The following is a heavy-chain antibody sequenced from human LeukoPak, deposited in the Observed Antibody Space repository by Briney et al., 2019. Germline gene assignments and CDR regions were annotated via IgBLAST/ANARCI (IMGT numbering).Heavy chain of an antibody. CDR3: ARGHPPNLDV. J-gene: IGHJ6*02. Sequence: SETLSLTCTVSGGSIDTYHWSWIRQPPGKGLDWIGYIHYNGNTNNNPSLKSRVTISIDTSNNQFSLRLSSMTAVDTAVYYCARGHPPNLDVWGQGTTVTVSS. V-gene: IGHV4-59*01. CDR1: GGSIDTYH. CDR2: IHYNGNT.